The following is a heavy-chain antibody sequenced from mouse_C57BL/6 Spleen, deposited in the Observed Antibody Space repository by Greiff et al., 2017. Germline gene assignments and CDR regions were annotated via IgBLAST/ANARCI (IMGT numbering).Heavy chain of an antibody. CDR3: ARRITTVVARDAMDY. V-gene: IGHV1-50*01. J-gene: IGHJ4*01. CDR1: GYTFTSYW. D-gene: IGHD1-1*01. CDR2: IDPSDSYT. Sequence: QVQLQQPGAELVKPGASVKLSCKASGYTFTSYWMQWVKQRPGQGLEWIGEIDPSDSYTNYNQKFKGKATLTVDTSSSTAYMQLSSLTSEDSAVYYCARRITTVVARDAMDYWGQGTSVTVSS.